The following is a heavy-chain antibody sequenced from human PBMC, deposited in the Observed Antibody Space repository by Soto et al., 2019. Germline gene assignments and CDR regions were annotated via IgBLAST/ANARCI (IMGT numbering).Heavy chain of an antibody. Sequence: PSETLSLTCTVSGGSFKSGSYSWSWIRQPPGKGLEWIGYVYHTRRTSYNPSLKSRVSISMDTSKNQFSLNLDSVTAADTAVYFCARDFAYFDSWGQGTLVTAPQ. CDR3: ARDFAYFDS. CDR1: GGSFKSGSYS. V-gene: IGHV4-61*01. J-gene: IGHJ4*02. CDR2: VYHTRRT. D-gene: IGHD3-3*01.